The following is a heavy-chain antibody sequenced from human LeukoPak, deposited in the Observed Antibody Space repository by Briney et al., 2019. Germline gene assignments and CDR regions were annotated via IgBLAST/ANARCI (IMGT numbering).Heavy chain of an antibody. CDR2: ISRSGNTI. CDR1: GFTFSGCE. Sequence: GGALRLSCAISGFTFSGCELTWVRQAPGKGLEWISYISRSGNTIYYADSVKGRFTTSRDSAKNSLYLQMNSLRVEDTAVYYCARVATMVRVPLDALDIWGQGTMVSVSS. J-gene: IGHJ3*02. CDR3: ARVATMVRVPLDALDI. V-gene: IGHV3-48*03. D-gene: IGHD3-10*01.